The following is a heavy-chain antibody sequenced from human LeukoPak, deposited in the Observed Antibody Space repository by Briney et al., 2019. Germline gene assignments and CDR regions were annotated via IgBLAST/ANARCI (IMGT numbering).Heavy chain of an antibody. Sequence: SETLSLTCTVSGGSISSYYWSWIRQPPGKGLEWIGYIYYSGSTNYNPSLKSRVTISVDTSKNQFSLKLSSVTAADTAVYYCARDTNLRDSFDIWGQGTMVTVSS. CDR2: IYYSGST. J-gene: IGHJ3*02. D-gene: IGHD2-8*01. V-gene: IGHV4-59*01. CDR1: GGSISSYY. CDR3: ARDTNLRDSFDI.